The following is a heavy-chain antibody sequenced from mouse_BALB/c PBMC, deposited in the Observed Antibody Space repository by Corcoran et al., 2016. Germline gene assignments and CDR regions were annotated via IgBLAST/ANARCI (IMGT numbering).Heavy chain of an antibody. D-gene: IGHD1-1*01. J-gene: IGHJ4*01. CDR1: GFNIKDTY. V-gene: IGHV14-3*02. CDR2: IDPANGNT. CDR3: ARYGYSMDY. Sequence: EVQLQQSGAELVKPGASVKLSCTASGFNIKDTYMHWVTQRPEQGLAWIGRIDPANGNTKYDPKFQGKATITADTSSNTASLQLSSLTSEYTAVYYCARYGYSMDYWGQGTSVTVSS.